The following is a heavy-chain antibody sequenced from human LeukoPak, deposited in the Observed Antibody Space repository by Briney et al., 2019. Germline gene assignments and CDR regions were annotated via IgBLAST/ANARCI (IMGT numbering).Heavy chain of an antibody. V-gene: IGHV6-1*01. CDR1: GDSVSNKDAA. J-gene: IGHJ4*02. Sequence: SQTLSLTCAIPGDSVSNKDAAWNWIRESPSRGLEWLGRTFYRSKWYNDYAVSVKGRIIVSADTSKNQFSLHLNSVTPDDTAVYYCGRTVGYFDYWGQGILVTVSS. CDR2: TFYRSKWYN. D-gene: IGHD2-15*01. CDR3: GRTVGYFDY.